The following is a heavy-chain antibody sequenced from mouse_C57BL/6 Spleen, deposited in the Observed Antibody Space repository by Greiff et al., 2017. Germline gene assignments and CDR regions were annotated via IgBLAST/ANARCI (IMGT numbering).Heavy chain of an antibody. D-gene: IGHD2-12*01. Sequence: QVQLQQPGAELVKPGASVKLSCKASGYTFTSYWMHWVKQRPGQGLEWIGMIHPNSGSTNYNEKFKSKATLTVDKSSSTAYMQLSSLTSEDSAVYYCASPSIVTTAMDYWGQGTSVTVSS. CDR1: GYTFTSYW. CDR2: IHPNSGST. V-gene: IGHV1-64*01. J-gene: IGHJ4*01. CDR3: ASPSIVTTAMDY.